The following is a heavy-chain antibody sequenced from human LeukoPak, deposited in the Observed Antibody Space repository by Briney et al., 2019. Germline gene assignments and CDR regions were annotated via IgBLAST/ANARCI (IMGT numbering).Heavy chain of an antibody. CDR1: GDSISNTNW. CDR3: ARVYDSGSQAYFYYMHV. V-gene: IGHV4-4*02. Sequence: ASGTLSLTCGVSGDSISNTNWWNGVREPPGEGLEWIGEIHYSGSTHDDPSLKSRVIISVDKYNNHFSLKLSSVTAADTAMYYCARVYDSGSQAYFYYMHVWGKGTTVTISS. D-gene: IGHD3-10*01. J-gene: IGHJ6*03. CDR2: IHYSGST.